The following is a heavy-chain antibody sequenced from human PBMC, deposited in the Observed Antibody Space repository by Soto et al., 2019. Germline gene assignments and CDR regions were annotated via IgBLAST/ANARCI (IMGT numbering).Heavy chain of an antibody. CDR3: ARSELRDAFDI. Sequence: PSETLSLTCAVSGGSISSSTWWRWVRQPPGKGLEWIGEIYHNGSTNYNPSLKSRVTISVDKSKNRFSLKLSSVTAADTAVYYCARSELRDAFDIWGQGTMVTVSS. CDR1: GGSISSSTW. V-gene: IGHV4-4*02. J-gene: IGHJ3*02. CDR2: IYHNGST. D-gene: IGHD3-10*01.